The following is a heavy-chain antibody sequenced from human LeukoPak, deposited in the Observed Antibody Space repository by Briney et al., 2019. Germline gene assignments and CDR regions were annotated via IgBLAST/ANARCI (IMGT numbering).Heavy chain of an antibody. J-gene: IGHJ4*02. CDR2: IIPFFGTA. D-gene: IGHD2-2*01. CDR3: ARGSFQGYCSSTSCYLIDY. V-gene: IGHV1-69*06. CDR1: GGTFTSYA. Sequence: SVKLSCKTSGGTFTSYAISWMRHAPAPSLEFMGLIIPFFGTANYAQKFQGRVTITADKSTSTAYMEVSSLRSEDTAVYYCARGSFQGYCSSTSCYLIDYWGQGTLVTVSS.